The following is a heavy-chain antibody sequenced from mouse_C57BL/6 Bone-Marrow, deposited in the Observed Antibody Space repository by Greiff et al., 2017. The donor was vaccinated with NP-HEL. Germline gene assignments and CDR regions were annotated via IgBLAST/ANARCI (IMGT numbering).Heavy chain of an antibody. D-gene: IGHD1-1*01. CDR2: IDPENGDP. CDR1: GFNIKDDY. CDR3: TTYYGSSFYAMDY. J-gene: IGHJ4*01. Sequence: EVQLVESGAELVRPGASVKLSCTASGFNIKDDYMHWVKQRPEQGLEWIGWIDPENGDPEYASQFQGKATITAATSSNTAYLQLSRLTSEDTAVYYCTTYYGSSFYAMDYWGQGTSVTVSS. V-gene: IGHV14-4*01.